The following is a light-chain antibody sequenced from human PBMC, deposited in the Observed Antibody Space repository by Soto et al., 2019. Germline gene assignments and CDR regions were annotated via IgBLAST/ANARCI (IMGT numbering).Light chain of an antibody. CDR2: GQS. CDR1: QSVSSSY. J-gene: IGKJ1*01. V-gene: IGKV3-20*01. Sequence: EIVLTQSPGTLSLSPGERATLSCRASQSVSSSYLAWYQQKPGQAPRLLIYGQSSRATAIPDRFSGSGSGTDFTLTISRLEPEDFAVYYCQQYGSSSWTFGQGTKVEIK. CDR3: QQYGSSSWT.